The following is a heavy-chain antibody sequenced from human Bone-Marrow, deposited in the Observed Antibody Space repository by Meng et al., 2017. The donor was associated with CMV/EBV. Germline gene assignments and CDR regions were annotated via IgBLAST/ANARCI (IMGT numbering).Heavy chain of an antibody. Sequence: SGGSFSGYYWSWIRQPPGKGLEWFGEINHSGSTNYNPSLKSRVTISVDTSKNQFSLKLSSATAADTAVYYCARGSRIYYGSGSFNDYWGQGTLVTVSS. CDR3: ARGSRIYYGSGSFNDY. D-gene: IGHD3-10*01. CDR2: INHSGST. V-gene: IGHV4-34*01. J-gene: IGHJ4*02. CDR1: GGSFSGYY.